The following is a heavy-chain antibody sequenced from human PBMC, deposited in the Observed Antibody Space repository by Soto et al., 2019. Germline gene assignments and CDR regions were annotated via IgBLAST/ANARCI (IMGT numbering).Heavy chain of an antibody. CDR3: ARDRARHSVDTAMVYWFDP. Sequence: PGGFLRLSCAASGFTFSSYSMNWVRQAPGKGLEWVSSISSSSSYIYYADSVKGRFTISRDNAKNSLYLQMNSLRAEDTAVFYCARDRARHSVDTAMVYWFDPWGQGTLVTVSS. CDR1: GFTFSSYS. J-gene: IGHJ5*02. CDR2: ISSSSSYI. D-gene: IGHD5-18*01. V-gene: IGHV3-21*01.